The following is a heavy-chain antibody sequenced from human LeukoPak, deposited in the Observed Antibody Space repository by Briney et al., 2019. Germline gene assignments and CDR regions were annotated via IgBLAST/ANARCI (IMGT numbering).Heavy chain of an antibody. CDR2: ISYDGSNK. CDR1: GFTFSSYA. V-gene: IGHV3-30-3*01. CDR3: AREGGYSYGPNYYYYGMDV. J-gene: IGHJ6*02. Sequence: GGSLRLSCAASGFTFSSYAMHWVRQAPGKGLEWVAVISYDGSNKYYADSAKGRFTISRDNSKNTLYLQMNSLRAEDTAVYYCAREGGYSYGPNYYYYGMDVWGQGTTVTVSS. D-gene: IGHD5-18*01.